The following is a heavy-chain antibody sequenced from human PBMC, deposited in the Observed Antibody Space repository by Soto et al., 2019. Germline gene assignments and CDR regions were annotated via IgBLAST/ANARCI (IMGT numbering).Heavy chain of an antibody. CDR2: IYHSGIT. V-gene: IGHV4-61*03. J-gene: IGHJ4*02. CDR3: ARDDMSGTYCFDS. D-gene: IGHD1-26*01. Sequence: SETLSLTCAVFGGSVSSETHFWSWIRQPPGKGLEWIGYIYHSGITNSNPSLKGRLTISVDKSTNHFSLSLASVTAADTAIYYCARDDMSGTYCFDSWGQGTQVTVSS. CDR1: GGSVSSETHF.